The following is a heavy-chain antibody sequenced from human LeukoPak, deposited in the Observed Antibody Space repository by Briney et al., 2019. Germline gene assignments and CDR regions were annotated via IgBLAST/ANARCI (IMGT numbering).Heavy chain of an antibody. CDR1: GFTFSSYT. CDR2: ISGSGVGT. D-gene: IGHD2-8*01. CDR3: SRGQGCAY. J-gene: IGHJ4*02. V-gene: IGHV3-23*01. Sequence: GGSLRLSCAASGFTFSSYTMNWVRQAPGKGLEWVSAISGSGVGTYYADSVKGRFTTSRDNSWNTLYLQMSSLRAEDTAVYYCSRGQGCAYWGQGTLVTVSS.